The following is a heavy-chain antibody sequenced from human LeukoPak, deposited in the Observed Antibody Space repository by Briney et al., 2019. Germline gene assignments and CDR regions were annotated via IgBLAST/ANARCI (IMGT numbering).Heavy chain of an antibody. CDR1: GYTLTDYF. V-gene: IGHV1-2*02. CDR2: INPNSGDT. D-gene: IGHD2-15*01. Sequence: ASVKVSCKASGYTLTDYFMHWVRQAPGQRLEWMGWINPNSGDTHYAQKFQGRVTMTRDTSINTAYMELSRLRSDDTAVYYCAAGYCSGGSCYSDYYYGMDVWGKGTTVTVSS. CDR3: AAGYCSGGSCYSDYYYGMDV. J-gene: IGHJ6*04.